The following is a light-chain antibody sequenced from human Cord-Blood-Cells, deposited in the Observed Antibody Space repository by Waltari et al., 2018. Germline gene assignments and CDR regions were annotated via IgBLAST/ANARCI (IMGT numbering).Light chain of an antibody. CDR2: DAS. V-gene: IGKV3-11*01. CDR3: QQRSNWWT. J-gene: IGKJ1*01. CDR1: QSVSSY. Sequence: EIVLTQSPATLSLSPGERATLSCRASQSVSSYLAWYQQKPGQAPRLLIYDASNRATGIPAGFSGSGSGTDFTLTISSLEPEDFAVYYCQQRSNWWTFGQGTKVEIK.